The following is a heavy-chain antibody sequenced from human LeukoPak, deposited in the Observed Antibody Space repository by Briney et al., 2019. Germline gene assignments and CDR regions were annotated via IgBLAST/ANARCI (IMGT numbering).Heavy chain of an antibody. V-gene: IGHV4-30-4*01. J-gene: IGHJ4*02. D-gene: IGHD5-18*01. Sequence: KPSETLSLTCTVSGGSISSGDYYWNWIRQPPGKGLEWIGYIYYSGSTYYNPSLKSRVALSVDTSKNQFSLKLSSVTAADTAVYYCAGGYSYGLNYFDYWGQGALVTVFS. CDR3: AGGYSYGLNYFDY. CDR1: GGSISSGDYY. CDR2: IYYSGST.